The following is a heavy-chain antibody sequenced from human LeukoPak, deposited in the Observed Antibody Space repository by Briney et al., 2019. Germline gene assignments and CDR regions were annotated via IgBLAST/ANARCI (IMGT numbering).Heavy chain of an antibody. CDR1: GFTFSAYA. J-gene: IGHJ3*02. V-gene: IGHV3-23*01. D-gene: IGHD4-17*01. CDR2: IPGGGGSA. CDR3: ARDPNGDYIGAFDM. Sequence: GGSLRLSCTASGFTFSAYAMMWVRQAPGKGPEWVSAIPGGGGSAFYADSVKGRFTLSRDNSKYTVFLQMNSLRAEDTAVYYCARDPNGDYIGAFDMWGPGTLVTVSS.